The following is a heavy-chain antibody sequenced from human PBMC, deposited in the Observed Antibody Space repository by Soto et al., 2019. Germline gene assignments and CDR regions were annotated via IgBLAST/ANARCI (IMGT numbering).Heavy chain of an antibody. D-gene: IGHD7-27*01. V-gene: IGHV3-30*18. Sequence: QVQLVESGGGVVQPGRSLRLSCAASGFTFSSYGMHWVRQAPGKGLEWVALISYDGSNKYYADSVKGRFTISRDNSKNTLYLPMNSLRTEATAVYYCAKDLGHGGRGAFAIWGPGTMVTVSS. CDR1: GFTFSSYG. J-gene: IGHJ3*02. CDR2: ISYDGSNK. CDR3: AKDLGHGGRGAFAI.